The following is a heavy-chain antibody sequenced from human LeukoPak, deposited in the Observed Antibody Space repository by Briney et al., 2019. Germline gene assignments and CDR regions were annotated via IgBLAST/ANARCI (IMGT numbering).Heavy chain of an antibody. CDR1: GDSISSYY. Sequence: SETLSLTCTVSGDSISSYYWSWIRQPPGKGLEWIGYIYNSGSTNYNPSLKSRVTMSVDTSKDHMSLKLSSVTAADTAMYYCARSTMVNTATGWFDPWGQGTLVTVSS. V-gene: IGHV4-59*12. CDR2: IYNSGST. CDR3: ARSTMVNTATGWFDP. J-gene: IGHJ5*02. D-gene: IGHD4/OR15-4a*01.